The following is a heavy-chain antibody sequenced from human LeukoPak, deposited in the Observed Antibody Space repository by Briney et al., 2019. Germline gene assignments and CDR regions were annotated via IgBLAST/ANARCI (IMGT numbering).Heavy chain of an antibody. V-gene: IGHV1-18*01. CDR3: ARADGTNSGTNAFDV. Sequence: ASVKVSCKTSGYKFNVYDILWVRQAPGHGLDYVGWISTYTGRANYAQKFQGRVSIITDTSTSTAYLELTNLTSSDTGLYYCARADGTNSGTNAFDVWGLGTMVTVAS. CDR2: ISTYTGRA. J-gene: IGHJ3*01. D-gene: IGHD4-23*01. CDR1: GYKFNVYD.